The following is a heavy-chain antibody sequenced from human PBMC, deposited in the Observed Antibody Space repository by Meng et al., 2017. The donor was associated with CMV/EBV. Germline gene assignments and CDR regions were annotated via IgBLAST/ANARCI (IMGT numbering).Heavy chain of an antibody. CDR1: GFTFSSYS. J-gene: IGHJ6*02. Sequence: GGSLRLSCAASGFTFSSYSMNWVRQAPGKGLEWVSSISSSSSYIYYADSVKGRFTISRDNAKNSLYLQMNSLRAEDTAVYYCAKGSGSGSYNEDYYGMDVWGQGTTVTVSS. CDR3: AKGSGSGSYNEDYYGMDV. D-gene: IGHD1-26*01. CDR2: ISSSSSYI. V-gene: IGHV3-21*04.